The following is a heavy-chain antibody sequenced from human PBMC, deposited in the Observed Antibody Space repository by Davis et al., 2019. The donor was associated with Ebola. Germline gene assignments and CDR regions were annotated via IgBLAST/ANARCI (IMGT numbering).Heavy chain of an antibody. V-gene: IGHV3-30*18. J-gene: IGHJ6*02. CDR2: ISYDGSNK. Sequence: PGGSLRLSCAASGFTFSSYGMHWVRQAPGKGLEWVAVISYDGSNKYYADSVKGRFTISRDNSKNTLYLQMNSLRAEDTAVYYCAKDEDSSSSLFYYYGMDVWGQGTTVTVSS. CDR3: AKDEDSSSSLFYYYGMDV. CDR1: GFTFSSYG. D-gene: IGHD6-6*01.